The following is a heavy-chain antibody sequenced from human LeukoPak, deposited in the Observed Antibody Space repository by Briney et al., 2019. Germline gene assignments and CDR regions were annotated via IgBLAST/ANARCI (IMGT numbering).Heavy chain of an antibody. CDR1: GYSVSSKSAS. V-gene: IGHV6-1*01. Sequence: SQTLSLTCAISGYSVSSKSASWNWIRQSPSRGLEWLGRTYYRSKWYFEYAVSVKSRISINPDTSQNQFSLQLSSLTIEDTAVYYCARAGGTFDNWGQGTLVTVSS. D-gene: IGHD1-1*01. J-gene: IGHJ4*02. CDR2: TYYRSKWYF. CDR3: ARAGGTFDN.